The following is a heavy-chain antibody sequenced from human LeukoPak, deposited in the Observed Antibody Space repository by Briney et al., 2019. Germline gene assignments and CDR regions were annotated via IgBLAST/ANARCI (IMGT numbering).Heavy chain of an antibody. CDR3: ARGRVEQLINVGGYYYYGMDV. CDR1: GGSLSNYY. Sequence: SETLSLTCAVYGGSLSNYYWTWIRQPPGKGLEWIGEVDQSGNNNYNPSLKSRITMSVDTSKNLFSLRLTSVTAADTAVYFCARGRVEQLINVGGYYYYGMDVWGQGTSVIVSS. V-gene: IGHV4-34*01. CDR2: VDQSGNN. J-gene: IGHJ6*02. D-gene: IGHD6-6*01.